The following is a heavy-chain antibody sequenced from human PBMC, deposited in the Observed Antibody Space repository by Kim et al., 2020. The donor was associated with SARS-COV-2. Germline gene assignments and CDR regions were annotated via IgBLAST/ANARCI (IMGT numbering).Heavy chain of an antibody. J-gene: IGHJ5*02. D-gene: IGHD6-13*01. V-gene: IGHV4-30-2*04. Sequence: PKGRVTISVDTSKTQFALKLSSVTAADTAVYYCARTSSSWFSREYNWFDPWGQGTLVTVSS. CDR3: ARTSSSWFSREYNWFDP.